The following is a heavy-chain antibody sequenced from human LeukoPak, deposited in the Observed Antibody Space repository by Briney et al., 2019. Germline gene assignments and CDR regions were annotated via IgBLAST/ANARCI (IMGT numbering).Heavy chain of an antibody. CDR1: GYSISSGYY. V-gene: IGHV4-38-2*01. Sequence: SETLSLTCAVSGYSISSGYYWGWIRQPPGKGLEWIGSIYHSGSTTYNPSLKSRVTISVDTSKSQFSLKLISVTAADTAIYYCARVRGDFETDWGQGTLVTVSS. J-gene: IGHJ1*01. D-gene: IGHD3-16*01. CDR2: IYHSGST. CDR3: ARVRGDFETD.